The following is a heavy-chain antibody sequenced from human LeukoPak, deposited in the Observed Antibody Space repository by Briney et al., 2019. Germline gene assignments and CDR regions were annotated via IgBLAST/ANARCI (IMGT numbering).Heavy chain of an antibody. J-gene: IGHJ5*02. Sequence: SETLSLTCTVSGYSISSGYYWGWIRQPPGKGLEWIGRFHTRGSTNYNPSLKSRGIISVDTSKNQFSLKLNSVTAADTAVYYCARVDGSCSGGSCPSGNWFDPWGQGTLVTVSS. V-gene: IGHV4-38-2*02. CDR1: GYSISSGYY. CDR3: ARVDGSCSGGSCPSGNWFDP. CDR2: FHTRGST. D-gene: IGHD2-15*01.